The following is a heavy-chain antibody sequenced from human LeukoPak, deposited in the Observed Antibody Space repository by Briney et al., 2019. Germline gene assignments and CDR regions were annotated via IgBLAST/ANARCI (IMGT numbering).Heavy chain of an antibody. CDR1: GGSISSYY. CDR2: IYYSGST. CDR3: AREGYYDSSGYPAFDY. V-gene: IGHV4-59*01. J-gene: IGHJ4*02. D-gene: IGHD3-22*01. Sequence: PSETLSLTCTVSGGSISSYYWSWIRQPPGKGLEWIGYIYYSGSTNYNPSLKSRVTISVDTSKNQFSLKLSSVTAADTAVYYCAREGYYDSSGYPAFDYWGQGTLVTVYS.